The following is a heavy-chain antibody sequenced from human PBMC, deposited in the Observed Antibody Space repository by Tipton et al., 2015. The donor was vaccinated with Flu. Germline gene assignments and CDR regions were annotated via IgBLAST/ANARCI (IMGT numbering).Heavy chain of an antibody. J-gene: IGHJ3*02. Sequence: GLVKPSQTLSLTCAISGESVSSNITSWNWIRQSPSRGLEWLGRTYYRSKWYNDYAVSVKSRVTINPDTSKNQFSLQLSSVTPEDTAVYYCTRGNTFNIWGQGKRVTVTS. V-gene: IGHV6-1*01. CDR3: TRGNTFNI. CDR2: TYYRSKWYN. CDR1: GESVSSNITS.